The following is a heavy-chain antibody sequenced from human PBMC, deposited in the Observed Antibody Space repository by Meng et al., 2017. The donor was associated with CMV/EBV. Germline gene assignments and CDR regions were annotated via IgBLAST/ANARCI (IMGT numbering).Heavy chain of an antibody. CDR3: ARQEEERSIAARQYYSDGMDV. Sequence: GESLKISCKGSGYSFTSYWIGWVRQMPGKGLEWMGIIYPGDSDTRYSPSFQGQVTISADKSLSTPSLQWSSPKASDTAMYYCARQEEERSIAARQYYSDGMDVWGQGTTVTVSS. CDR1: GYSFTSYW. D-gene: IGHD6-6*01. CDR2: IYPGDSDT. V-gene: IGHV5-51*01. J-gene: IGHJ6*02.